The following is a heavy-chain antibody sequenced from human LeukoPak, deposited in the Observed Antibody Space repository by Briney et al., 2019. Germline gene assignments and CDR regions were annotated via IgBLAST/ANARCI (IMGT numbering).Heavy chain of an antibody. CDR2: ISAYNGNT. V-gene: IGHV1-18*01. J-gene: IGHJ4*02. CDR3: ARCDRGPHTAMADC. Sequence: GASVKVSCKASGYTFTSYGISWVRQAPGQGLEWMRWISAYNGNTNYAQKLQGRVTMTTDTSTSTAYMELRSLRSDDTAVYYCARCDRGPHTAMADCWGQGTLVTVSS. CDR1: GYTFTSYG. D-gene: IGHD5-18*01.